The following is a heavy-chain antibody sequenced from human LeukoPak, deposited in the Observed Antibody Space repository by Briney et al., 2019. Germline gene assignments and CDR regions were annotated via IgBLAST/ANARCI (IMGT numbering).Heavy chain of an antibody. Sequence: GGSLRLSCAASGFTFSSYGMHWVRQAPGKGLEWVAFIRYDGSNKYYADSVKGRFTISRDNSKNTLYLQMNSLRAEDTAVYYCARDARGDLLWFGELKDYWGQGTLVTVSS. V-gene: IGHV3-30*02. CDR2: IRYDGSNK. J-gene: IGHJ4*02. CDR3: ARDARGDLLWFGELKDY. CDR1: GFTFSSYG. D-gene: IGHD3-10*01.